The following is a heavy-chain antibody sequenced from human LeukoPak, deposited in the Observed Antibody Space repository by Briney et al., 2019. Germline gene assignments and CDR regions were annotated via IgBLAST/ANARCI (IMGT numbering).Heavy chain of an antibody. CDR2: IYYSGST. J-gene: IGHJ3*02. CDR1: GGSIVGYY. V-gene: IGHV4-59*08. D-gene: IGHD5-24*01. CDR3: ARRREMATAHDAFDI. Sequence: SETLSLTCTVSGGSIVGYYWSWIRQPPGKGLEWIGYIYYSGSTNYNPSLKSRVTISVDTSKNQFSLKLNSVTAADTAVYYCARRREMATAHDAFDIWGQGTMVTVSS.